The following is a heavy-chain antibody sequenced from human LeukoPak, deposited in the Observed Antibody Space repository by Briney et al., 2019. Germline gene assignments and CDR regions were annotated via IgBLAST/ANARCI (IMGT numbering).Heavy chain of an antibody. CDR3: ASIVEEFGELLYDY. Sequence: GGSLRLSCAASGFTFSSYWMSWVRQAPGRGLEWVANIKQDGSEKYYVDSVKGRFTISRDNTKNSLYLQMNSLRAEDTAVYYCASIVEEFGELLYDYWGQGTLVTVSS. CDR2: IKQDGSEK. V-gene: IGHV3-7*01. CDR1: GFTFSSYW. D-gene: IGHD3-10*01. J-gene: IGHJ4*02.